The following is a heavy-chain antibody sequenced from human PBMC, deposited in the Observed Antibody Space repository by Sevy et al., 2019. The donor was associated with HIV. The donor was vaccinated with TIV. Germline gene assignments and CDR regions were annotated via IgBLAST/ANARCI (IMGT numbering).Heavy chain of an antibody. Sequence: GGSLRLSCTASGFTFSSYDMNWVRQAPGKGLEWVSKISSSGSSIYYADSVKGRITISRDNAKNSLNLQMNSLRAEDTAGYYCTRNGGAFDNGFDPWGQGTLVTVSS. CDR2: ISSSGSSI. CDR3: TRNGGAFDNGFDP. D-gene: IGHD2-8*01. V-gene: IGHV3-48*03. J-gene: IGHJ5*01. CDR1: GFTFSSYD.